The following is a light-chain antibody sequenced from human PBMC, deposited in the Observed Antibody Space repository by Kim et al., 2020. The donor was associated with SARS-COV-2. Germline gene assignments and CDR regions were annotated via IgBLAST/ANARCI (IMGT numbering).Light chain of an antibody. V-gene: IGKV3-20*01. CDR1: QSVSSNY. CDR3: QQYQT. CDR2: AAS. Sequence: PLSLSPGERATPSCRASQSVSSNYLSWYQQKPGQAPRLLIYAASKRASGIPDRVSGGGSGTDFTLIISGLEPEDFAVYFCQQYQTFGQGTKVDIK. J-gene: IGKJ1*01.